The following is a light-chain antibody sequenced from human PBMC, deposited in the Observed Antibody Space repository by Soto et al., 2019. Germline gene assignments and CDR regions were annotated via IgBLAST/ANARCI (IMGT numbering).Light chain of an antibody. Sequence: DIQMNQSPSSLSTSVGDRVTITCRASQGISNYLAWYQQKPGKVPKLLIYAASTLQSGVPSRFSGSGSGTDFTLTISSLQPEVVATYYCQKYNSAPWTFGQGTKVEIK. V-gene: IGKV1-27*01. CDR2: AAS. J-gene: IGKJ1*01. CDR3: QKYNSAPWT. CDR1: QGISNY.